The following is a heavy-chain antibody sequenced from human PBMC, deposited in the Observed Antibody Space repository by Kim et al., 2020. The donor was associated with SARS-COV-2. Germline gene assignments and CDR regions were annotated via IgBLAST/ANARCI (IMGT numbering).Heavy chain of an antibody. Sequence: SETLSLTCTVSIGSISSDAHNWAWIRQPPGKGLEWIGSIHYSGSTSYNPSLERRVTTSIDTSKNEFSLKLTSVTAADTAVYYCAGLAVVGWATNEYWGQGTLVTVSS. CDR2: IHYSGST. J-gene: IGHJ4*02. CDR1: IGSISSDAHN. V-gene: IGHV4-39*01. CDR3: AGLAVVGWATNEY. D-gene: IGHD5-12*01.